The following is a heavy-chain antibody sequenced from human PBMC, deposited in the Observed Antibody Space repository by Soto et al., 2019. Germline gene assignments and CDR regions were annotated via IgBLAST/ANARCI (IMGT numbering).Heavy chain of an antibody. CDR3: ARDQKNRYDHSSPDYYYYGMDV. CDR1: GYTFTSYY. J-gene: IGHJ6*02. CDR2: INPSGGST. Sequence: AASVKVSCKASGYTFTSYYIHWVRQAPGQGLEWMGIINPSGGSTSNAQKFQGRVIMTRDTSTTTVFMELSSLRSEDTAVYYCARDQKNRYDHSSPDYYYYGMDVWGQGTTVTVSS. D-gene: IGHD6-13*01. V-gene: IGHV1-46*01.